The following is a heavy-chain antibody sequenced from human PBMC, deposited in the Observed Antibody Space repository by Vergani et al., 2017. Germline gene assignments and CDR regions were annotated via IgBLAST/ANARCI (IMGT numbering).Heavy chain of an antibody. CDR1: GASIRSSNYY. J-gene: IGHJ5*02. V-gene: IGHV4-39*01. CDR2: IYYSGST. D-gene: IGHD4-23*01. Sequence: QLQLQESGPGLVKPSATLSLTCSVSGASIRSSNYYWGWIRQPPGKGLEWIASIYYSGSTYYNPSLKSRVTISVDTSKNQFSLKLSSVTAADTAVYFCARRSTVVWLVKWGWFDPGGQGILVTVSS. CDR3: ARRSTVVWLVKWGWFDP.